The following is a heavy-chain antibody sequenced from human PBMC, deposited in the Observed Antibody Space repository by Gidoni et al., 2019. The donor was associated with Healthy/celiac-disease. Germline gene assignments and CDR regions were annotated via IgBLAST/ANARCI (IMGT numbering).Heavy chain of an antibody. V-gene: IGHV1-69*12. D-gene: IGHD3-9*01. CDR1: GGTFSSYA. Sequence: VQLVQSGAEVKKPGSSVKVSCKAAGGTFSSYASSWVRQAPGPGREWVGGLIPIFGTANSAQKFQCRVTITADESTSTAYMELSSLRSEDTAVYYYARVGYDILTGYYFGNWFDPWGQGTLVTVSS. CDR2: LIPIFGTA. CDR3: ARVGYDILTGYYFGNWFDP. J-gene: IGHJ5*02.